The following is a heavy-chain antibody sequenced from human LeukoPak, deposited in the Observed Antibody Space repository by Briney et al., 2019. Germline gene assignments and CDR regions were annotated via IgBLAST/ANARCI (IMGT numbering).Heavy chain of an antibody. V-gene: IGHV3-23*01. CDR2: ISGSGGST. D-gene: IGHD3-22*01. J-gene: IGHJ4*02. CDR3: AKFFGGYYSPLDY. Sequence: SGGSLRLSCAASGFTFSSYAMSWVRQAPGKGPEWVSAISGSGGSTYYADSVKGRSTISRDNSKNTLYLQMNSLRAEDTAVYYCAKFFGGYYSPLDYWGQGTLVTVSS. CDR1: GFTFSSYA.